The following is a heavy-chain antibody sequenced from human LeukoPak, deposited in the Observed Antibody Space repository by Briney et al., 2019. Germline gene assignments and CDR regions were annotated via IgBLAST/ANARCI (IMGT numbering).Heavy chain of an antibody. J-gene: IGHJ1*01. V-gene: IGHV4-34*01. CDR3: ARQTRYCSSTSCYFYFHH. CDR2: INHSGST. D-gene: IGHD2-2*01. Sequence: SETLSLTCAVYGGSFSGYYWSWIRQPPGKGLEWIGEINHSGSTNYNPSLKSRVTISVDTSKNQFSLNLSSLTAADAALYYCARQTRYCSSTSCYFYFHHWGQGTLVTVSS. CDR1: GGSFSGYY.